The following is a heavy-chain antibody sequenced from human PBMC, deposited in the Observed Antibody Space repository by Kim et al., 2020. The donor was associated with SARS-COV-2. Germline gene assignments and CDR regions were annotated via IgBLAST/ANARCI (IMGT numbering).Heavy chain of an antibody. Sequence: SLRLSCAASGFTFDDYAMHWVRQAPGKGLEWVSGISWNSGSIGYADSVKGRFTISRDNAKNSLYLQMNSLRAEDTALYYCATINIVATIDYYFGMDVWGQGTTVTVSS. CDR1: GFTFDDYA. CDR2: ISWNSGSI. J-gene: IGHJ6*02. V-gene: IGHV3-9*01. CDR3: ATINIVATIDYYFGMDV. D-gene: IGHD5-12*01.